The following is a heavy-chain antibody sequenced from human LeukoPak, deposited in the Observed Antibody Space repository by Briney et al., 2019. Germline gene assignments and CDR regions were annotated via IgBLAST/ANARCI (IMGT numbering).Heavy chain of an antibody. CDR3: ARAPPGVKDALDI. Sequence: GSLILSCAASGFTVSSNYMSWVRQAPGKGLEWVSIIYSGGSTYYADSVKGRSTISRDNSKNTLYLEMNSLRAEDTAVYYCARAPPGVKDALDIWGQGTKVTVSS. D-gene: IGHD1-14*01. V-gene: IGHV3-53*01. CDR2: IYSGGST. J-gene: IGHJ3*02. CDR1: GFTVSSNY.